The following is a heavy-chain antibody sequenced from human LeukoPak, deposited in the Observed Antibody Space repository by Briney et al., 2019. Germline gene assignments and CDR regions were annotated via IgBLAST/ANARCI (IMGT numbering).Heavy chain of an antibody. CDR3: AKTQAGATAFDY. CDR1: GYSFTSYW. V-gene: IGHV5-51*01. J-gene: IGHJ4*02. D-gene: IGHD1-26*01. CDR2: IYPGDSDT. Sequence: GESLKISCKGSGYSFTSYWIGWVRQMPGKGLGWMGIIYPGDSDTTYSPSFQGRATISADKSISTAYLQWSSRKASDTAMYYCAKTQAGATAFDYWGQGTLVTVSS.